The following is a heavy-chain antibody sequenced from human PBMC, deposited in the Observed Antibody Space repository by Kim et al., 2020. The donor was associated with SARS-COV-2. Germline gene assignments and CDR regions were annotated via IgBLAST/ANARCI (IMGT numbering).Heavy chain of an antibody. CDR1: GFTVSSNY. Sequence: GGSLRLSCAASGFTVSSNYMSWVRQAPGKGLEWVSVIYSGGSTYYADSVKGRLTISRDNSKNTLYLQMNSLRAEDTAVYYCARDSARGNFDYCGQGTLVTVSS. CDR3: ARDSARGNFDY. CDR2: IYSGGST. V-gene: IGHV3-53*01. D-gene: IGHD3-10*01. J-gene: IGHJ4*02.